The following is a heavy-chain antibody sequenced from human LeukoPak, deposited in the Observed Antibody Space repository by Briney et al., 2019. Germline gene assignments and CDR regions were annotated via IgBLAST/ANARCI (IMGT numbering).Heavy chain of an antibody. CDR3: ARSPYYYYMDV. CDR2: IYYSGNT. J-gene: IGHJ6*03. V-gene: IGHV4-59*11. CDR1: GDSITSHY. Sequence: PSETLSLTCTVSGDSITSHYRGWIRQPPGKGLEWIGYIYYSGNTNYNPSLKSRVTISVDTSKNQFFLKLTSVTAADTAVYYCARSPYYYYMDVWGKGTTVTVSS.